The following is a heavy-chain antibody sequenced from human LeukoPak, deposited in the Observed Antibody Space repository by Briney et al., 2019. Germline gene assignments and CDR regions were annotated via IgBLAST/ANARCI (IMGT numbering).Heavy chain of an antibody. D-gene: IGHD6-6*01. J-gene: IGHJ4*02. V-gene: IGHV3-64D*09. CDR1: GFTISLYA. CDR3: VKGGQYSSSSHFDY. Sequence: PGGSLRLSCSASGFTISLYATHWVRQAPGKGLEYVSGISSKGVSTYYADSVKGRFTISRDNSKDTMFLQMSNLRPEDTVVYYCVKGGQYSSSSHFDYWGQGTLVTVSS. CDR2: ISSKGVST.